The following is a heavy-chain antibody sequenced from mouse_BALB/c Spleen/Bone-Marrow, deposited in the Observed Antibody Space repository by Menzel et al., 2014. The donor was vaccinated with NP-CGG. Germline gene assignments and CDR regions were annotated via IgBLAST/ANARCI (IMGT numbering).Heavy chain of an antibody. V-gene: IGHV1-63*01. CDR2: IYPGSGNT. CDR1: GYAFTNYW. CDR3: TRRRSLDY. Sequence: QVQLQQSGTELVRPGTSVKISCKASGYAFTNYWLGRVKQRPGHGLEWIGDIYPGSGNTYYNEKFKGKATLTADKSSSTAYMQLSGLTSEDSAVYFYTRRRSLDYWGQGTTLTVSS. J-gene: IGHJ2*01.